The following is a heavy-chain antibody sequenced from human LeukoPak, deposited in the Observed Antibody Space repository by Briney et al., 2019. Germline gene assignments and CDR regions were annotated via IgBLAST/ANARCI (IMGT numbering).Heavy chain of an antibody. D-gene: IGHD6-13*01. J-gene: IGHJ4*02. CDR1: GFIFSDYW. Sequence: GGSLRLSCAASGFIFSDYWMHWVRQAPGKGLVWVSRIKSDGSGTNYADSVKGRFTISRDNAKNTLYLQMNSLRAEDTAVYYCTREAIGAPGPIDYWGQGTLVTVSS. V-gene: IGHV3-74*01. CDR2: IKSDGSGT. CDR3: TREAIGAPGPIDY.